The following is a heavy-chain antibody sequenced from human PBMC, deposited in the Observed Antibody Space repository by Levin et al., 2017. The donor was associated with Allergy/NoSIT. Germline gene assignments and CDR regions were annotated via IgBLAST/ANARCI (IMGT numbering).Heavy chain of an antibody. CDR1: GGSFSGYY. CDR3: ARGGGYFDWLRILWTTSPLDY. V-gene: IGHV4-34*01. D-gene: IGHD3-9*01. CDR2: INHSGST. J-gene: IGHJ4*02. Sequence: SETLSLTCAVYGGSFSGYYWSWIRQPPGKGLEWIGEINHSGSTNYNPSLKSRVTISVDTSKNQFSLKLSSVTAADTAVYYCARGGGYFDWLRILWTTSPLDYWGQGTLVTVSS.